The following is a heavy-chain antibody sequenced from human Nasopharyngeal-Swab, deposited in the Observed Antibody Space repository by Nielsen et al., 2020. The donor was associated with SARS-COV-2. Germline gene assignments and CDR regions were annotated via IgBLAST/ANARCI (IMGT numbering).Heavy chain of an antibody. CDR3: ARGLVRSLNSYYYYMDV. V-gene: IGHV4-59*01. D-gene: IGHD6-6*01. Sequence: SETLSLTCTVSGGSISSYYWSWIRQLPGKGLEWIGYIYYSGSTNYNPSLKSRVTISVDTSKNQFSLKLSSVTAADTAVYYCARGLVRSLNSYYYYMDVWGKGTTVTVSS. J-gene: IGHJ6*03. CDR1: GGSISSYY. CDR2: IYYSGST.